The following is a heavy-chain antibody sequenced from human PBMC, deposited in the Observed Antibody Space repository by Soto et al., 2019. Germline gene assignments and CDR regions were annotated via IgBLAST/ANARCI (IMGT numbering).Heavy chain of an antibody. D-gene: IGHD6-19*01. J-gene: IGHJ3*02. CDR3: AIYKQSYAFDI. V-gene: IGHV4-31*03. CDR2: IYYSGSA. CDR1: GGSISSGGYY. Sequence: SETLSLTCTVSGGSISSGGYYWSWIRQHPGKGLEWIGYIYYSGSAYYNPSLKSRVTISVDTSKNQFSLKLSSVTAADTAVYYCAIYKQSYAFDIWGQGTMVTVSS.